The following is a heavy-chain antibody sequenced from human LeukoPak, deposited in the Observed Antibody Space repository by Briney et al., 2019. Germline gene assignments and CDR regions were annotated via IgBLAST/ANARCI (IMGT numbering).Heavy chain of an antibody. Sequence: GGSLRLSCAASGFAFSTHSMTWVRQAPGKGLEWVSSISGSSNYIHYEDSVRGRFTISRDNAKNSLYLQMNSLRAEDTAVYYCASPSEGEYYYYMDVWGKGTTVTVSS. J-gene: IGHJ6*03. CDR3: ASPSEGEYYYYMDV. D-gene: IGHD2-21*01. CDR1: GFAFSTHS. V-gene: IGHV3-21*01. CDR2: ISGSSNYI.